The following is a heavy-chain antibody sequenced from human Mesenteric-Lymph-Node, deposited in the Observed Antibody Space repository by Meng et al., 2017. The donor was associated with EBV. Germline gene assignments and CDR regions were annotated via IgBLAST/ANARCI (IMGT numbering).Heavy chain of an antibody. V-gene: IGHV4-4*02. J-gene: IGHJ5*02. CDR2: IYHSGST. CDR3: AKVDGSGRSNWFDP. CDR1: GGSISSYNW. D-gene: IGHD3-10*01. Sequence: QAHLHVLGPGLVKPSGTLSLTGAVSGGSISSYNWWSWFRQPPGKGLEWIGEIYHSGSTNNNPSLRSRVTISVDKSKNQFSLRLSSVAAADTAVYYCAKVDGSGRSNWFDPWGQGTLVTVSS.